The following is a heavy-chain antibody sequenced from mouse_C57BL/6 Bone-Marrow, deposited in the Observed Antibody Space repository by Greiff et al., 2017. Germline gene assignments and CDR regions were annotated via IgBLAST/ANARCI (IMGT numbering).Heavy chain of an antibody. J-gene: IGHJ2*01. CDR3: ARSYYGPDY. Sequence: VQLQQSGAELVRPGTSVKVSCKASGYAFTNYLIEWVKQRPGQGLEWIGVINPGSGGTNYNEKFKGKATLTADKSSSTAYMQLSSPTSEDSAVYFCARSYYGPDYWGQGTTLTVSS. CDR2: INPGSGGT. CDR1: GYAFTNYL. D-gene: IGHD1-1*01. V-gene: IGHV1-54*01.